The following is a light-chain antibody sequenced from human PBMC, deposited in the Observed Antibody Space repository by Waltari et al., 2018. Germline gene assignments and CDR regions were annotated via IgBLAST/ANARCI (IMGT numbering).Light chain of an antibody. CDR3: QQFYHSPVT. Sequence: EIVLTQSPATLSLSPGERVTLSCRASQSVSSYLAWSQQKPGQAPRLLIYWASTRESGVPDRFSGSGSGTDFVLTISSLQAEDVAVYYCQQFYHSPVTFGQGTKVEIK. CDR2: WAS. J-gene: IGKJ1*01. CDR1: QSVSSY. V-gene: IGKV3-15*01.